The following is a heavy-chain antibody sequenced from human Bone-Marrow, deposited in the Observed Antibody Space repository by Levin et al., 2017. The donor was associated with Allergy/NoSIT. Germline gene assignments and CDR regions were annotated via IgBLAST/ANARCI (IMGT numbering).Heavy chain of an antibody. CDR2: IYDSVNT. J-gene: IGHJ4*02. CDR1: GGPISSGYYY. D-gene: IGHD3-22*01. Sequence: PSETLSLTCTVSGGPISSGYYYWNWIRQHPGTGLEWIGYIYDSVNTYSNPSLKSRVTISVDTSKNQFSLKLTSVTAADTAVYYCARAASYDSSGFYGADYFDYWGQGTPVTVSS. V-gene: IGHV4-31*03. CDR3: ARAASYDSSGFYGADYFDY.